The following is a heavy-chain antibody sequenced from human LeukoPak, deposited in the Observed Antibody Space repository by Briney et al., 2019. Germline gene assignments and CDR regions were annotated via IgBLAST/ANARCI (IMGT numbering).Heavy chain of an antibody. CDR2: IFDSGTTNYNPST. CDR3: ARGGVTTIAQYDY. V-gene: IGHV4-59*01. CDR1: GGSIISYF. J-gene: IGHJ4*02. D-gene: IGHD5-12*01. Sequence: SETLSLTWTVAGGSIISYFWSWIRQPPGNGPEWIGYIFDSGTTNYNPSTNYNPSLKSRVTVSLDTSKSPFSLKLSSVTAADRAAYFCARGGVTTIAQYDYWGQGILVTVSS.